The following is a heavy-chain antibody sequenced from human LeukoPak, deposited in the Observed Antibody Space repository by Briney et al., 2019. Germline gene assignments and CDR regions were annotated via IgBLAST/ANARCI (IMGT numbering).Heavy chain of an antibody. Sequence: GESLKISCKGSGYSFTSYWIGWVRQMPGKGLEWMGIIYPGDSDTRYSPSFQGQVTISADKSISTAYLQWSSLKASDTAMYYCASHPGTIFGYYYYMDVWGKGTTVTVSS. CDR1: GYSFTSYW. V-gene: IGHV5-51*01. CDR2: IYPGDSDT. J-gene: IGHJ6*03. CDR3: ASHPGTIFGYYYYMDV. D-gene: IGHD3-3*01.